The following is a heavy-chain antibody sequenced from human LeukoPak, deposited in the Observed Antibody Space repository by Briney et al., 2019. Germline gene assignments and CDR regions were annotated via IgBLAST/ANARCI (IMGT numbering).Heavy chain of an antibody. Sequence: GGSLRLSCAASGFTFSNYAMSWVRQAPGKGLEWVSAISGSGGSTYYADSVKGRFTISRDNSKNTLYLQVNSLRAEDTAVYYCAKAPSIWFGESRFDYWGQGTMVTVSS. V-gene: IGHV3-23*01. D-gene: IGHD3-10*01. CDR1: GFTFSNYA. CDR2: ISGSGGST. CDR3: AKAPSIWFGESRFDY. J-gene: IGHJ4*02.